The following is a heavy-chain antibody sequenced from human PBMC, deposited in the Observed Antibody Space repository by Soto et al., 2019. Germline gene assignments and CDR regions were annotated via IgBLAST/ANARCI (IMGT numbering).Heavy chain of an antibody. J-gene: IGHJ4*02. D-gene: IGHD6-19*01. CDR3: TKDMSSGWDLNY. CDR2: ISTSGGTT. Sequence: VQLLESGGGLVQPGGSLRLSCAASGFTFTNYAMTWVRQAPGKGLEWVSTISTSGGTTYYADSVKGRFTISRDNPRSTLFLQMNSLGVADTALYYCTKDMSSGWDLNYWGQGTLVTVSS. CDR1: GFTFTNYA. V-gene: IGHV3-23*01.